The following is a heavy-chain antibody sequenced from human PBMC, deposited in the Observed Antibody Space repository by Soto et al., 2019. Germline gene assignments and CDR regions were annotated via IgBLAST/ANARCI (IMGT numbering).Heavy chain of an antibody. Sequence: SETLSLTCTVSGVTMSYGAYSWSWIRQPPGKGLEWIGYIYYSGSTNYNPSLKSRVTISVDTSKNQFSLKLSSVTAADTAVYYCARLGRRQWLVPDNWFDPWGQGTLVTVSS. V-gene: IGHV4-61*08. CDR1: GVTMSYGAYS. CDR2: IYYSGST. J-gene: IGHJ5*02. D-gene: IGHD6-19*01. CDR3: ARLGRRQWLVPDNWFDP.